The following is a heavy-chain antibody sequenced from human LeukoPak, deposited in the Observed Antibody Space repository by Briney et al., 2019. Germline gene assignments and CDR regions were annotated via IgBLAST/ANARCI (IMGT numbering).Heavy chain of an antibody. CDR1: GFTLRDYG. J-gene: IGHJ4*02. D-gene: IGHD4-23*01. CDR3: ARSYGGNRNDF. V-gene: IGHV3-33*01. CDR2: IWNDGSQK. Sequence: GGSLRLSCAASGFTLRDYGFHWVRQAPGKGLEWVAVIWNDGSQKYYADCVKGRFTISRDDSKNTLYLQMNDLRAEDTALYFCARSYGGNRNDFWGQGTLVTVSS.